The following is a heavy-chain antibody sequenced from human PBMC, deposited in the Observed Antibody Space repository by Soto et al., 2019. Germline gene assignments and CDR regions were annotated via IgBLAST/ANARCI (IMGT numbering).Heavy chain of an antibody. V-gene: IGHV3-30*18. Sequence: QVQLVESGGGVVQPGRSLRLSCAASGFTFSSYGMHWVRQAPGKGLEWVAVISYDGSNKYYADSVKGRFTISRDNSKNTLYLQMNSLRAEDTAVYYCAKDASYGSGSLSYYYYYYGMDVWGQGTTVTVSS. J-gene: IGHJ6*02. CDR2: ISYDGSNK. CDR3: AKDASYGSGSLSYYYYYYGMDV. CDR1: GFTFSSYG. D-gene: IGHD3-10*01.